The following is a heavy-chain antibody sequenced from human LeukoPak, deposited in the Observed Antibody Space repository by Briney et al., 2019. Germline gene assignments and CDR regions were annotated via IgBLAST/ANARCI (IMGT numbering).Heavy chain of an antibody. CDR3: AHEAFEYSSSWGAFDI. J-gene: IGHJ3*02. CDR2: INWDDDK. D-gene: IGHD6-6*01. Sequence: SGPTLVKPTQILTLTCPFSGFSLSTSGMGVGWIRQPPGKALGWLALINWDDDKRYSPSLKSRLTITKDTSKNQVVLTMTNMDPVDTATYYCAHEAFEYSSSWGAFDIWGQGTMVTVSS. CDR1: GFSLSTSGMG. V-gene: IGHV2-5*02.